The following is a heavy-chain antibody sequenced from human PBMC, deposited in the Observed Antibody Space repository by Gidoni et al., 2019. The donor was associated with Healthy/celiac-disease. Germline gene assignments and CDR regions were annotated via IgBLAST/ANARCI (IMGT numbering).Heavy chain of an antibody. Sequence: QVQRVQSWAAVKEPGASVTVSCTAPGYTFTSYYMHRVRQAPGQGLEWMGISNPSGGRTSYAQKVQGRVTMTRDTSTSTVYMELSSLRSEDTAVYYCASRWEYYGSGSYTNDAFDIWGQGTMVTVSS. J-gene: IGHJ3*02. CDR3: ASRWEYYGSGSYTNDAFDI. D-gene: IGHD3-10*01. CDR2: SNPSGGRT. CDR1: GYTFTSYY. V-gene: IGHV1-46*01.